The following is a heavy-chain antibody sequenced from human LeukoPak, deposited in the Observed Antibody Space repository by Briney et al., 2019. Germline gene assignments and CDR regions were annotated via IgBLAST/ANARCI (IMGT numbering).Heavy chain of an antibody. V-gene: IGHV3-33*01. CDR1: GFTFSSYG. CDR3: ATQIVVMAGGAFDI. CDR2: IWYDGSNK. J-gene: IGHJ3*02. D-gene: IGHD2-15*01. Sequence: GRSLRLSCAASGFTFSSYGMHWVRQAPGKGLEWVAVIWYDGSNKYYADSVKGRFTISRDNSKNTLYLQMNSLRAEDTAVYYCATQIVVMAGGAFDIWGQGTMVTVSS.